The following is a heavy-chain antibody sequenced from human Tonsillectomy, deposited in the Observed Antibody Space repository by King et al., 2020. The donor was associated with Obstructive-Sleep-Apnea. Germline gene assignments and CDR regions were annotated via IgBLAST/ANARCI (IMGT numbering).Heavy chain of an antibody. V-gene: IGHV3-30*04. D-gene: IGHD5/OR15-5a*01. CDR3: ARGSNYGMDV. CDR2: ISNDGSIK. Sequence: VQLVESGGAVVQPGRSLRLSCEASGFILFAADWVRQAPGKGLEWVAFISNDGSIKYYADSVKGRFTISRDNSKNTLYLQMNSLRTEDTAVYYCARGSNYGMDVWGQGTTVTVSS. CDR1: GFILFA. J-gene: IGHJ6*02.